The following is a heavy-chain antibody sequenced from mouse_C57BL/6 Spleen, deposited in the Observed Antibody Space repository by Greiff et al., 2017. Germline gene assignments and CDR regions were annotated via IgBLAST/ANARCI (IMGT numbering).Heavy chain of an antibody. CDR1: GFSLTSYG. Sequence: VQLKESGPGLVQPSQSLSITCTVSGFSLTSYGVHWVRQSPGKGLEWLGVIWRGGSTDYNAAFMSRLSITKENSKSQVFFKMNSMQADDTAIYYCAKNPSITTVVATPWYFDVWGTGTPVTVSS. CDR2: IWRGGST. D-gene: IGHD1-1*01. V-gene: IGHV2-5*01. J-gene: IGHJ1*03. CDR3: AKNPSITTVVATPWYFDV.